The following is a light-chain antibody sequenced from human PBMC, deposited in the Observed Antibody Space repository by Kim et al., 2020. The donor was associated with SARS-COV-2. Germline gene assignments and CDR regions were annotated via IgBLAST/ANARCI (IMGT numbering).Light chain of an antibody. J-gene: IGLJ3*02. CDR2: EVS. CDR1: RSDVGSYNL. V-gene: IGLV2-23*02. CDR3: CSYAGSSTV. Sequence: PGQSITIACTGTRSDVGSYNLVSWYQQHPGKAPKLMIYEVSKRPSGVSNRFSGSKSGNTASLTISGLQAEDEADYYCCSYAGSSTVFGGGTKLTVL.